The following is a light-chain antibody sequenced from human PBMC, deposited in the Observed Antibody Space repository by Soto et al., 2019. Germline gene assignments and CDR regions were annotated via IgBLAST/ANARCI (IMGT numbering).Light chain of an antibody. CDR3: SSHTTSNTRV. CDR1: SSDVGAYDF. CDR2: EVS. J-gene: IGLJ1*01. Sequence: QSVLTQPASVSGSPGQSIAISCTGTSSDVGAYDFVSWYQQHPDKAPKLLIYEVSYRPSGVSDRFSGSKSVNTATLTISGLQAEDEADYYCSSHTTSNTRVFGTGTKLTVL. V-gene: IGLV2-14*03.